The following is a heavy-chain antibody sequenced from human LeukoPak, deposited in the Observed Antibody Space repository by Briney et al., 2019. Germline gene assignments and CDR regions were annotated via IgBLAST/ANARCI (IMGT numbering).Heavy chain of an antibody. CDR2: TYYRSKLYN. D-gene: IGHD5-18*01. Sequence: RTLSLTCAISGDSVSSNSDAWNWIRQSPSRGLEWLGRTYYRSKLYNDYAVSVKSRITINPDTSKNQFSLQLNSVTPEDTAVYYCARGGIQLWLSPFDYWGQGTLVTVSS. J-gene: IGHJ4*02. V-gene: IGHV6-1*01. CDR1: GDSVSSNSDA. CDR3: ARGGIQLWLSPFDY.